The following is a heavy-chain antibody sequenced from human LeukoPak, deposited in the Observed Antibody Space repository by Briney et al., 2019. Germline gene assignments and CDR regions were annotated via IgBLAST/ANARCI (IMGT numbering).Heavy chain of an antibody. J-gene: IGHJ4*02. V-gene: IGHV3-53*01. CDR3: ARWEHWPVADPVYFDY. Sequence: QPGGSLRLSCAASGFTVSSNYMSWVRQAPGKGLEWVSSISDSGYSTYYADSVRGRFTISRESSRNTLYLQMNSLRADDTAVYYCARWEHWPVADPVYFDYWGQGTLVTVSS. CDR1: GFTVSSNY. D-gene: IGHD1-26*01. CDR2: ISDSGYST.